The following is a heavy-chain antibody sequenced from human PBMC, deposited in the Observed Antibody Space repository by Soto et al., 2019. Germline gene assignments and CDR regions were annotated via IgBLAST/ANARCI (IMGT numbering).Heavy chain of an antibody. CDR1: GGTFSSYA. V-gene: IGHV1-69*06. CDR3: ARGDRYVDTAMVTNY. Sequence: SVEVSCKASGGTFSSYAISWVRQAPGQGLEWMGGIIPIFGTANYAQKFQGRVTITADKSTSTAYMELSSLRSEDTAVYYCARGDRYVDTAMVTNYWGQGTLVTVSS. CDR2: IIPIFGTA. J-gene: IGHJ4*02. D-gene: IGHD5-18*01.